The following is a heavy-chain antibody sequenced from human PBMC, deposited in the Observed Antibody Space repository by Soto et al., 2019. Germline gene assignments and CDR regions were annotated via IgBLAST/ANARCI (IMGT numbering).Heavy chain of an antibody. CDR3: ATGKKLELPAFPSAFDI. CDR2: IYPGDSDT. CDR1: GYSFTSYW. Sequence: GESLKISCKGSGYSFTSYWIGWVRQMPGKGLEWMGIIYPGDSDTRYSPSFQGQVTISADKSISTAYLQWSSLKASDTAMYYCATGKKLELPAFPSAFDIWGQGTMVTVSS. J-gene: IGHJ3*02. D-gene: IGHD1-7*01. V-gene: IGHV5-51*01.